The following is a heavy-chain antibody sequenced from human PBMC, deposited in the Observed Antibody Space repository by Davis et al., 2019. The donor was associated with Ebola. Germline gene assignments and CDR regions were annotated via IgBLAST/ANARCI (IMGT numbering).Heavy chain of an antibody. CDR3: ARSKGGRSFGVGIMFGMDV. Sequence: ASVKVSCKASGYTFTSYGISWLRQAPGQGLEWMGWISAYNGNTNYAQKLQGRVTMTTDTSTSTAYMELSSLRSEDTAVYYCARSKGGRSFGVGIMFGMDVWGQGTTVTVSS. V-gene: IGHV1-18*01. D-gene: IGHD3-3*01. J-gene: IGHJ6*02. CDR1: GYTFTSYG. CDR2: ISAYNGNT.